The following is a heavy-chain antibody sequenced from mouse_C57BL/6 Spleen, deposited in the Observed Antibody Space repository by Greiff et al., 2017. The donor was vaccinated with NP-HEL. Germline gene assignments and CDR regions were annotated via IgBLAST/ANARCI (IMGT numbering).Heavy chain of an antibody. J-gene: IGHJ1*03. V-gene: IGHV1-62-2*01. CDR2: FYPGSGSI. CDR3: ARHGRYYYGSSYWYFDV. D-gene: IGHD1-1*01. CDR1: GYTFTEYT. Sequence: QVQLQQSGAELVKPGASVKLSCKASGYTFTEYTIHWVKQRSGQGLEWIGWFYPGSGSITYNEKFKDKATLTADKSSSPVYMELSRLTSEDAAVYFCARHGRYYYGSSYWYFDVWGTGTTVTVSS.